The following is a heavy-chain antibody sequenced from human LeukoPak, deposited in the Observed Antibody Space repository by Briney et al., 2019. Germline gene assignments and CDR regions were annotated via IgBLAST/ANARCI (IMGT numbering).Heavy chain of an antibody. CDR2: IIPIFGTA. D-gene: IGHD5-18*01. Sequence: SVKVSCKASGGTFSSYAISWVRQAPGQGLEWMGGIIPIFGTANYAQKFQGRVTITTDESTSTAYMELSSLRSEDTAVYYCARGRRDTFLNWFDPWGQGTLVTVSS. J-gene: IGHJ5*02. V-gene: IGHV1-69*05. CDR1: GGTFSSYA. CDR3: ARGRRDTFLNWFDP.